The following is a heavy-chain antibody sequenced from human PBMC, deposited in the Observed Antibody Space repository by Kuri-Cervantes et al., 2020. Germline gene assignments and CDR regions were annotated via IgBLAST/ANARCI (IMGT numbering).Heavy chain of an antibody. D-gene: IGHD2-2*03. J-gene: IGHJ6*03. V-gene: IGHV3-7*01. CDR2: IKQDGSEK. Sequence: GSLRLSCAASGFTFSSYWMSWVRQAPGKGLEWVANIKQDGSEKYYVDSVKGRFTISRDNAKNSLYLQMNSLRAEDTAVYYCAREGGYCSSTSCYGYYYMDVWGKGTTVTVSS. CDR3: AREGGYCSSTSCYGYYYMDV. CDR1: GFTFSSYW.